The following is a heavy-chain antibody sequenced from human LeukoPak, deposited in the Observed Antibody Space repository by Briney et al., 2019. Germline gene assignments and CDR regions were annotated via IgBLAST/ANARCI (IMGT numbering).Heavy chain of an antibody. J-gene: IGHJ4*02. D-gene: IGHD3-10*01. CDR1: GFPFSNAW. Sequence: GGSLRLSCAASGFPFSNAWMNWVRQAPGKGLEWVGRIKTKTDGGTIDYAGPVKGRFTISRVDSKNTLYLQMNSLKSEDTAVYYCATDRPWRGVYWGQGTLVTVSS. CDR2: IKTKTDGGTI. V-gene: IGHV3-15*01. CDR3: ATDRPWRGVY.